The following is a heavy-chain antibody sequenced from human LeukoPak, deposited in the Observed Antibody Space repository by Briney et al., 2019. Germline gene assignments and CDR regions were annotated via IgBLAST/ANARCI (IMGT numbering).Heavy chain of an antibody. CDR3: ARDRACSNGICSYFDY. CDR1: GGSIDSSTYY. J-gene: IGHJ4*02. CDR2: IYSSGST. Sequence: SETLSLTCTLSGGSIDSSTYYWGWIRQPPGKGLEWIGSIYSSGSTYSNPSLKSRVTVSVDTSKNQFSLKLTSVTAADTAVYYCARDRACSNGICSYFDYWGQGTVVAVSS. V-gene: IGHV4-39*01. D-gene: IGHD2-8*01.